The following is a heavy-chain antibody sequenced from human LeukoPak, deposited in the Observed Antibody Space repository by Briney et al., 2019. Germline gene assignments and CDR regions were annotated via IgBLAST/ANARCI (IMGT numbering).Heavy chain of an antibody. CDR2: VKQDGSEN. CDR1: GFTFSSYW. CDR3: ARDQIGSFGYYMDV. V-gene: IGHV3-7*01. J-gene: IGHJ6*03. Sequence: GGSLRLSCAASGFTFSSYWMSWVRQAPGKGLEWVANVKQDGSENHYVDSVKGRFTISRDNAKNSLYLQMNSLRAEDTAVYYCARDQIGSFGYYMDVWGKGTTVTVSS. D-gene: IGHD3-3*01.